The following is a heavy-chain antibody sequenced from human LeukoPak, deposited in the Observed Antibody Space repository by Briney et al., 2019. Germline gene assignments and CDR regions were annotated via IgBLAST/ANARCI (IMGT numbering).Heavy chain of an antibody. CDR3: AKRGANRYCSGGSCHIYYYYYMDV. J-gene: IGHJ6*03. CDR2: FIPILGTA. V-gene: IGHV1-69*10. Sequence: GASVKVSCKASGATFSDYALNWVRQAPGQGLEWMGVFIPILGTANSTQKFQDRVTITADMSTNTAYMELSSLRSEDTAVYYCAKRGANRYCSGGSCHIYYYYYMDVWGKGTTVTVSS. D-gene: IGHD2-15*01. CDR1: GATFSDYA.